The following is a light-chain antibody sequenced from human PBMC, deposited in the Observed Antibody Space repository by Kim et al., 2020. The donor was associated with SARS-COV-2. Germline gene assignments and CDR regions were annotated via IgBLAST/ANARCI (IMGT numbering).Light chain of an antibody. Sequence: DIQLTQSPSFLSASVGDRVTITCRASQGISSYLAWYQQKSGKAPKLLIYAASTLQSGVPSRFSGSGSGTEFTLTISSLQPEDFATYYCQQLNRYPLTFGGGTKVDIK. CDR1: QGISSY. CDR3: QQLNRYPLT. CDR2: AAS. J-gene: IGKJ4*01. V-gene: IGKV1-9*01.